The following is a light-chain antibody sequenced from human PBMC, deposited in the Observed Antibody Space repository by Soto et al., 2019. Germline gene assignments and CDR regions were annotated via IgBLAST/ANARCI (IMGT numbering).Light chain of an antibody. CDR2: EVR. CDR3: RSYTSKSSLI. Sequence: TLPACVSGSPGQSITISCAGTSRDVGAYNLVSWYQQHPGRAPQLIIYEVRNRPSGISFRFSGSKSGNTASLTISGLQAEDEADYYCRSYTSKSSLIFGGGTKVTVL. V-gene: IGLV2-14*01. J-gene: IGLJ2*01. CDR1: SRDVGAYNL.